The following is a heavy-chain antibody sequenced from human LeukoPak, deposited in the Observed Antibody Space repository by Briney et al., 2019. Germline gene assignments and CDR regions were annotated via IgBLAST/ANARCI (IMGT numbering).Heavy chain of an antibody. J-gene: IGHJ3*02. D-gene: IGHD2-2*01. CDR1: RFTLSNYW. V-gene: IGHV3-7*01. Sequence: GGSLRLSCAASRFTLSNYWMSWVRQTPGKGLEWVANIKQDGSEKFYVDSVKGRFTISRDNAKNSLFLQMNSLRAEDTAVYYCARTRFPSCTSASYGDDPFDIWGQGTTVTVS. CDR3: ARTRFPSCTSASYGDDPFDI. CDR2: IKQDGSEK.